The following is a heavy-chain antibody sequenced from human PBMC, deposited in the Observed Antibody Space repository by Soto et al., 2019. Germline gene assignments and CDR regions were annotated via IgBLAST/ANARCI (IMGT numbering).Heavy chain of an antibody. CDR1: GGTFSSYT. CDR2: IIPILGIA. Sequence: QVQLVHSGAEVKKPGASVKVSCKASGGTFSSYTISWVRQAPGQGLEWMGRIIPILGIANYAQKFPGRVTITADKSTSTAYMELSSLRSEDTAVYYFARERDSSSWDDDYGMDVWGQGTTVTVAS. D-gene: IGHD6-13*01. J-gene: IGHJ6*02. CDR3: ARERDSSSWDDDYGMDV. V-gene: IGHV1-69*04.